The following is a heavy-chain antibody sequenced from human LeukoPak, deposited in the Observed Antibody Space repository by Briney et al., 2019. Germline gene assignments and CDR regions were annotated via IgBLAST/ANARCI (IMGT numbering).Heavy chain of an antibody. V-gene: IGHV5-51*01. Sequence: GESLKISCKGSGYSFSNYWIGWVRQMPGKGLEWMGVIYPGDSDTRYSPSFQGQVTISADKSISTAYLQWSSLKASDTAMYYCARHYYDYVWGSYGIDYWGQGTLVTVSS. CDR1: GYSFSNYW. J-gene: IGHJ4*02. CDR3: ARHYYDYVWGSYGIDY. D-gene: IGHD3-16*01. CDR2: IYPGDSDT.